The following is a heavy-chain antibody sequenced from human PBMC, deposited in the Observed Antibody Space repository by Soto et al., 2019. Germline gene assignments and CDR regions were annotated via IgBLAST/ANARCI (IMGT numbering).Heavy chain of an antibody. D-gene: IGHD6-13*01. CDR2: VYYSGST. CDR1: GGSVSSSSYY. J-gene: IGHJ5*02. Sequence: SETLSLTCTVSGGSVSSSSYYWGWVRQPPGKGLEWIGSVYYSGSTYYNPSLESRVTISVDKSKNQFSLKLMSLSAADTAVYYCARQGIIAAAKPSTGYNWFDPWGQGTLVTVSS. CDR3: ARQGIIAAAKPSTGYNWFDP. V-gene: IGHV4-39*01.